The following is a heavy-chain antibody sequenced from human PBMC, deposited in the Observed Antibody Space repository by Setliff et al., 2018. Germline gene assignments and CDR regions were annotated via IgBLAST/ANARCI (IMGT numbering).Heavy chain of an antibody. V-gene: IGHV3-7*01. J-gene: IGHJ5*02. D-gene: IGHD1-7*01. Sequence: GGSLRLSCAASRFTFSNYWMSWVRQAPGKGLGWVANIKQDGSEKYYVDSVKGRFSISRDNAKNSLYLQMNSLRAKDTAVYYCARNWHWGFDPWGRGALVTVSS. CDR2: IKQDGSEK. CDR1: RFTFSNYW. CDR3: ARNWHWGFDP.